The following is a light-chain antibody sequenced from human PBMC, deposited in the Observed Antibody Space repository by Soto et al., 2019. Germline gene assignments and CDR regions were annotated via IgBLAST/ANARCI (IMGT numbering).Light chain of an antibody. V-gene: IGLV1-40*01. CDR3: AAWDDSLNAYV. CDR2: HNN. Sequence: QSVLTQPPSVSAAPGQRVTISCTGSSSNIGADSDVHWYQQLPGTAPKLLISHNNNRPSGVPDRFSGSKSGTSASLAISGLQSEDEADYYCAAWDDSLNAYVFGTGTKV. CDR1: SSNIGADSD. J-gene: IGLJ1*01.